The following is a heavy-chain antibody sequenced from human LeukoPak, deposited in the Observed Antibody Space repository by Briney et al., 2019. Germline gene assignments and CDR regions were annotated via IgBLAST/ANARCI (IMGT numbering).Heavy chain of an antibody. CDR3: AMGYSSSSFSYYFDY. Sequence: ASVKVSCKASGGTFSSYAISWVRQAPGQGLEWMGGIIPIFGTANYAQKFQGRVTITTGESTSTAYMELSSLRSEDTAVYYCAMGYSSSSFSYYFDYWGQGTLVTVSS. CDR2: IIPIFGTA. J-gene: IGHJ4*02. D-gene: IGHD6-6*01. V-gene: IGHV1-69*05. CDR1: GGTFSSYA.